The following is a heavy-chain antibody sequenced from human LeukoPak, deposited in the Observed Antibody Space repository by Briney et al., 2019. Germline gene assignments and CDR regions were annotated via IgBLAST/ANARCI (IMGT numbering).Heavy chain of an antibody. J-gene: IGHJ4*02. CDR2: LRKDATYS. Sequence: GGSLRPSCAASGFPFSSYGMYWVRQTPEKGLEWVAYLRKDATYSNYADSVRGRFTISRDNSKNALDLQMNSLRIEDTAVYFCASGGPTRGTLDSWGQGTLVTVSS. D-gene: IGHD1-26*01. CDR1: GFPFSSYG. V-gene: IGHV3-30*02. CDR3: ASGGPTRGTLDS.